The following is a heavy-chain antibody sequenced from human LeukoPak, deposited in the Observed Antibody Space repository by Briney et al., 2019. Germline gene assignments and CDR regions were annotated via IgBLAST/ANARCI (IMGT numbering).Heavy chain of an antibody. CDR1: GFTFSSYG. V-gene: IGHV3-30*03. D-gene: IGHD2-2*01. CDR3: ARDSSTYAGPPDY. J-gene: IGHJ4*02. Sequence: GGSLRLSCAASGFTFSSYGMHWVRQAPGKGLEWVAVISYDGSNKYSADSVKGRFTISRDNSKNTLYLQMNSLRAEDTAVYYCARDSSTYAGPPDYWGQGTLVTVSS. CDR2: ISYDGSNK.